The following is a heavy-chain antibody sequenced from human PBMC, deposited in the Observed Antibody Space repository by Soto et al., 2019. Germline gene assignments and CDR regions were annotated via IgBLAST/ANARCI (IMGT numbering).Heavy chain of an antibody. D-gene: IGHD3-16*01. CDR2: INPSGGST. J-gene: IGHJ6*02. Sequence: ASVKVSCKASGYTFTSYYMHWVRQAPGQGLEWMGIINPSGGSTSYAQKFKGRVTMTRDTSTSTVYMELSSLRSEDTAVYYCARDRIMITFGGAPQDYYYYGMDVWGQ. V-gene: IGHV1-46*01. CDR1: GYTFTSYY. CDR3: ARDRIMITFGGAPQDYYYYGMDV.